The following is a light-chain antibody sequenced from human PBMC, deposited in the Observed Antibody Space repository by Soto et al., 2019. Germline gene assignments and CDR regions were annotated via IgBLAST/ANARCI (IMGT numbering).Light chain of an antibody. V-gene: IGKV3-20*01. J-gene: IGKJ1*01. CDR1: QSISSSY. Sequence: ILLTQSQGTLSLSPGKRAALSCRASQSISSSYLAWYQQRPGQAPRLLIYGASSRATDIPDRFSGSGSGTEFTLTISSLQPDDFATYYCQQYNSYSEAFGQGTKVDI. CDR2: GAS. CDR3: QQYNSYSEA.